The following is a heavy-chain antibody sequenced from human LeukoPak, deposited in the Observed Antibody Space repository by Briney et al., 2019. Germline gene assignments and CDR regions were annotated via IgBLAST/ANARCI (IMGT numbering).Heavy chain of an antibody. Sequence: PSETLSLTCAVYGGSFSGYYWSWIRQPPGKGLEWIGEINHSGSTNYNPSLKSRVTISVDTSKNQFSLKLSSVTAADTAVYYCASCIAVAGLCLWFDPWGQGTLVTVSS. CDR3: ASCIAVAGLCLWFDP. CDR1: GGSFSGYY. D-gene: IGHD6-19*01. V-gene: IGHV4-34*01. J-gene: IGHJ5*02. CDR2: INHSGST.